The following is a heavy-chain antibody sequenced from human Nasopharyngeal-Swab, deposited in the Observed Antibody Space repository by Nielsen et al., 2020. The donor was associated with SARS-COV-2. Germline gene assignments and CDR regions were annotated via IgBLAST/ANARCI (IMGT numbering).Heavy chain of an antibody. D-gene: IGHD2-15*01. CDR1: GYTFTSYA. J-gene: IGHJ4*02. CDR3: ARDLGYIRYCSGGSCYQDY. CDR2: INPNSGGT. Sequence: ASVKVSCKAPGYTFTSYAMHWVRQAPGQRLEWMGRINPNSGGTNYAQKFQGRVTMTRDTSISTAYMELSRLRSDDTAVYYCARDLGYIRYCSGGSCYQDYWGQGTLVTVSS. V-gene: IGHV1-2*06.